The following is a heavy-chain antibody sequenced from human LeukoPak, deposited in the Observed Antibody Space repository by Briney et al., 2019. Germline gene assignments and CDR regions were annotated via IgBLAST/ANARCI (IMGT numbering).Heavy chain of an antibody. CDR1: GYSFTSYW. CDR3: ARAPAAADNWFDP. Sequence: GESLKISCKGSGYSFTSYWIGWVRQMPAKGLEWMGIIYPGDSDTRYSPSFQGQVTISADKSISTAYLQWSSLKASDTAMYYCARAPAAADNWFDPWGQGTLVTVSS. D-gene: IGHD6-13*01. V-gene: IGHV5-51*01. J-gene: IGHJ5*02. CDR2: IYPGDSDT.